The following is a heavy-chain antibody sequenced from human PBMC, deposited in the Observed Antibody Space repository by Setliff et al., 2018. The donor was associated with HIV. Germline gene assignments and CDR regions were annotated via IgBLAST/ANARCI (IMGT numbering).Heavy chain of an antibody. CDR2: ISAYNGNT. V-gene: IGHV1-18*04. CDR3: AREKFHYYDTNGPGDC. J-gene: IGHJ4*02. CDR1: GYTFTDFY. Sequence: ASVKVSCKTFGYTFTDFYVHWVRQAPGQGLEWMGWISAYNGNTNYAQKLQGRVTMTTDTSTSTAYMELSSLRSEDTAVYYCAREKFHYYDTNGPGDCWGQGTLVTVSS. D-gene: IGHD3-22*01.